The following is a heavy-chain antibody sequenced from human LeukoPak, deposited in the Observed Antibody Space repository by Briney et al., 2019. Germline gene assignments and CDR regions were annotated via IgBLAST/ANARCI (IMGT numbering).Heavy chain of an antibody. CDR2: INPNSGGT. CDR3: ARSSGYSYGNYFDY. CDR1: GYTFTGYY. Sequence: ASVKVSCKASGYTFTGYYMHWVRQAPGQGLEWMGRINPNSGGTNYAQKFQGRVTMTRDTSTSTVYMELSSLRSEDTAVYYCARSSGYSYGNYFDYWGQGTLVTVSS. V-gene: IGHV1-2*06. D-gene: IGHD5-18*01. J-gene: IGHJ4*02.